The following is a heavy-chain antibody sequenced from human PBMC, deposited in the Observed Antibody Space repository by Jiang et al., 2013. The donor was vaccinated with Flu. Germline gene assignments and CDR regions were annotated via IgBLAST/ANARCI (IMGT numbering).Heavy chain of an antibody. CDR3: ARGQYYYDSRGYFDY. CDR1: GGSISSSSYY. Sequence: PGLVKPSETLSLTCTVSGGSISSSSYYWGWIRQPPGKGLEWIGSIYYSGSTYYNPSLKSRVTISVDTSKNQFSLRMNSVTAADTAVYYCARGQYYYDSRGYFDYWGQGTLVTVSS. CDR2: IYYSGST. J-gene: IGHJ4*02. D-gene: IGHD3-22*01. V-gene: IGHV4-39*01.